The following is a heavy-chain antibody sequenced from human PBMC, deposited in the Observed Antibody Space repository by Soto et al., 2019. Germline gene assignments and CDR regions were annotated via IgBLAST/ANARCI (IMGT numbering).Heavy chain of an antibody. D-gene: IGHD5-18*01. CDR1: GFTFSSYW. Sequence: VQLVESGGGLVQPGGSLRLSCAASGFTFSSYWMSWVRQAPGKGLEWVANIKQDGSEKYYVDSVKGRFTISRDNAKNSLYLQMNSLRAEDTAVYYCARDAGYSYGFDYYYYYGMDVWGQGTTVTVSS. CDR2: IKQDGSEK. J-gene: IGHJ6*02. CDR3: ARDAGYSYGFDYYYYYGMDV. V-gene: IGHV3-7*05.